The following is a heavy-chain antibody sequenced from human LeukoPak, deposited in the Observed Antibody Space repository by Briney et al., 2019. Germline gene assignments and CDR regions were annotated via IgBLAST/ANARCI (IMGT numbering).Heavy chain of an antibody. D-gene: IGHD5-24*01. CDR1: GYTFTSFG. CDR2: ISAYRANT. CDR3: ARDRDAYNSNYYYGMDV. V-gene: IGHV1-18*01. Sequence: ASVKVSCKASGYTFTSFGISWVRQAPGQGLEWMGWISAYRANTNYARKLQGRVTMTTDTSTSTAYMELRSLRSDDTAVYYCARDRDAYNSNYYYGMDVWGQGTTVTVSS. J-gene: IGHJ6*02.